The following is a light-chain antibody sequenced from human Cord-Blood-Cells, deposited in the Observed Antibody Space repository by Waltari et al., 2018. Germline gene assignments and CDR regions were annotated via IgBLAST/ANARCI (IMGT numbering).Light chain of an antibody. J-gene: IGKJ2*01. Sequence: IVLTQSPATLSFSRGERATFSCRASQSVSSSYLAWYQQKPGQAPRLLSYGATSRATGIPDRFSSSGSGTDFTLTICRLEPEDFAVYYCQQYGSSPYTFGQGTKLEIK. CDR2: GAT. CDR3: QQYGSSPYT. V-gene: IGKV3-20*01. CDR1: QSVSSSY.